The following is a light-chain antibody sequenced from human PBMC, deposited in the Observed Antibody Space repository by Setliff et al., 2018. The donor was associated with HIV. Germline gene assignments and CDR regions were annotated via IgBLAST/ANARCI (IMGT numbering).Light chain of an antibody. J-gene: IGLJ1*01. Sequence: QSALAQPASVSGSPGQSVTISRTGTSRDVGGGQNYVSWYQQHPDKAPRLILYEVNKRPSGISDRFSGSKSGNTASLTISGLQAEDEADYCCNSFTSSNTYVFGSGTKVTVL. CDR1: SRDVGGGQNY. CDR3: NSFTSSNTYV. CDR2: EVN. V-gene: IGLV2-14*01.